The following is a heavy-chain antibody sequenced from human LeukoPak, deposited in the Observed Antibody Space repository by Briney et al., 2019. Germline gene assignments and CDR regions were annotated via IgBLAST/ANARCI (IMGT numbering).Heavy chain of an antibody. J-gene: IGHJ4*02. CDR3: AKTIGYYSD. V-gene: IGHV3-23*01. CDR1: GFTLSSYG. D-gene: IGHD3-22*01. CDR2: SSGSGGTT. Sequence: GGSLRFSGAASGFTLSSYGMNWVRQAPGKGLEWVSGSSGSGGTTYYADSVKGRFTISRDNSKNSLSLQVSSLRAEDTAVYYCAKTIGYYSDWGQGTLVTVSS.